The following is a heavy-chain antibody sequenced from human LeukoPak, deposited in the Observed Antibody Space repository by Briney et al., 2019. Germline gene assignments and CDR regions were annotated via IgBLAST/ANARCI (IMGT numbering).Heavy chain of an antibody. D-gene: IGHD6-19*01. V-gene: IGHV4-34*01. J-gene: IGHJ6*02. CDR2: INHSGST. Sequence: SETLSLTRAVYGGSFSGYYWTWIRQPPGKGLEWIGEINHSGSTYYNPSLKSRVTISVDTSKNQFSLKLSSVTAADTAVYYCARHGYSSGWSTSSYYYGMDVWGQGTTVTVSS. CDR1: GGSFSGYY. CDR3: ARHGYSSGWSTSSYYYGMDV.